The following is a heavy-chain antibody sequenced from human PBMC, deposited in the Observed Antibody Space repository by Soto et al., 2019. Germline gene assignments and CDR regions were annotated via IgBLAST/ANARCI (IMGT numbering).Heavy chain of an antibody. V-gene: IGHV4-31*03. J-gene: IGHJ5*02. CDR1: GGSISSGYYY. D-gene: IGHD3-16*01. CDR2: IHNSGTT. CDR3: ARGVTFWGVMAPRFDR. Sequence: PSETLSLTCTGSGGSISSGYYYWSWIRQDPGKGLEWIGYIHNSGTTYYIPPLKSRVAMTVDTSKNQLSLKLTSVTAADAAVYYCARGVTFWGVMAPRFDRFGQGTLVTVCS.